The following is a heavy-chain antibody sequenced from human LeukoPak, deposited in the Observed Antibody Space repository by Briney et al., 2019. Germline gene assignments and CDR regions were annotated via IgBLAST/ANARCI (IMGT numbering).Heavy chain of an antibody. V-gene: IGHV3-11*01. CDR1: GFTFSDYY. CDR2: ISSSGSTI. CDR3: ARDWDSSSGRGDDRGDY. J-gene: IGHJ4*02. Sequence: PGGSLRLSCAASGFTFSDYYMSWIRQAPGKGLEWVSYISSSGSTIYYADSVKGRFTISRDNAKNSLYLQMNSLRAEDTAVCYCARDWDSSSGRGDDRGDYWGQGTLVTVSS. D-gene: IGHD6-6*01.